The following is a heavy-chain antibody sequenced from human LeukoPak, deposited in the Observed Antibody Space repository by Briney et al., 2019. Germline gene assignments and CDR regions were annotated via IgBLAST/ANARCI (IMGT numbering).Heavy chain of an antibody. J-gene: IGHJ2*01. D-gene: IGHD5-24*01. CDR2: IHYSGST. V-gene: IGHV4-39*01. Sequence: SETLSLTCTVSGDSISSSGYYWGWIRQPPGKGLEWIGSIHYSGSTYYNPSLKSRVTIFVDTSKNQFSLRLSSVTAADTAVYYGARLGDGYSWTPQHWYFDLGGRGTRITVSS. CDR1: GDSISSSGYY. CDR3: ARLGDGYSWTPQHWYFDL.